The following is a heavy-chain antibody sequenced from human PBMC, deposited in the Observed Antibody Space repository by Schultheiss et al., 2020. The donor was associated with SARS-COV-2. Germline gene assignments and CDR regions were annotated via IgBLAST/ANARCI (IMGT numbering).Heavy chain of an antibody. D-gene: IGHD3-9*01. CDR2: IYYSGST. CDR3: ARGGGLRYFDWYYYYGMDV. J-gene: IGHJ6*02. Sequence: SETLSLTCTVSGGSISSGDYYWSWIRQPPGKGLEWIGYIYYSGSTNYNPSLKSRVTISVDTSKNQFSLKLSSVTAADTAVYYCARGGGLRYFDWYYYYGMDVWGQGTTVTVSS. CDR1: GGSISSGDYY. V-gene: IGHV4-61*08.